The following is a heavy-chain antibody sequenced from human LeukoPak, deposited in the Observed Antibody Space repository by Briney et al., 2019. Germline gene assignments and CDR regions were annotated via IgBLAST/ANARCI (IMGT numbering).Heavy chain of an antibody. CDR3: ARLGYNDYVNY. Sequence: SETLSLTCTVSGGSLSSADSYWSWIRQPPGKGLEWIGYIFYSGNSYYNPSLKSRLTISVDTSKNQFSLKLSSVTAADTAMYYCARLGYNDYVNYWGQGTLVTVSS. V-gene: IGHV4-30-4*01. J-gene: IGHJ4*02. CDR1: GGSLSSADSY. CDR2: IFYSGNS. D-gene: IGHD5-12*01.